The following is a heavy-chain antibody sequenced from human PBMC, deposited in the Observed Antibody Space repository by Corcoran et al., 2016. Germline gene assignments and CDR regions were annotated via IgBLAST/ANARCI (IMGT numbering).Heavy chain of an antibody. CDR2: ISAYNGNT. CDR1: GSTFTSYG. Sequence: QVQLVQSGAEVKKPGASEKVSCKASGSTFTSYGISWVRQAPGQGLEWMGWISAYNGNTNYAQKLQGRVTMTTDTSTSTAYMELRSLRSDDTAVYYCAANYYELGWYYYGMDVWGQGTTVTVSS. D-gene: IGHD3-22*01. V-gene: IGHV1-18*01. CDR3: AANYYELGWYYYGMDV. J-gene: IGHJ6*02.